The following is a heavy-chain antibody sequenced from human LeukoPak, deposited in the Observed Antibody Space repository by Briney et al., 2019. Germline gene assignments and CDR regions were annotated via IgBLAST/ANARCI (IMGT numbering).Heavy chain of an antibody. Sequence: ASVKVSCKASGYTFTGYYMHWVRQAPGQGLEWMGWISAYNGNTNYAQKLQGRVTMTTDTSTSTAYMELRSLRSDDTAVYYCARGPRVYAEGDYWGQGTLVTVSS. CDR1: GYTFTGYY. CDR3: ARGPRVYAEGDY. V-gene: IGHV1-18*04. J-gene: IGHJ4*02. CDR2: ISAYNGNT. D-gene: IGHD2-2*01.